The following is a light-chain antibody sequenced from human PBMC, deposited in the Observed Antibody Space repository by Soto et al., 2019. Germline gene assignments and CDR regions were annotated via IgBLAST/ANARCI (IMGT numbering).Light chain of an antibody. Sequence: QSVLTQPASVSGSPGQSITISCTATSSDVGSYNLVSWYQQHPDKAPKLMIYEVNKRPSGVSNRFSGSKSGNTASLTISGLQAEDEADYYCCSYAGSTSFYVFGTGTKLTVL. CDR2: EVN. CDR3: CSYAGSTSFYV. CDR1: SSDVGSYNL. V-gene: IGLV2-23*02. J-gene: IGLJ1*01.